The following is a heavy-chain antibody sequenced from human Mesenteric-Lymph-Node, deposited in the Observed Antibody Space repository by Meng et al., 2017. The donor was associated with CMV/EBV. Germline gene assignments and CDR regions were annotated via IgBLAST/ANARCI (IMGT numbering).Heavy chain of an antibody. D-gene: IGHD4-11*01. V-gene: IGHV4-59*08. CDR3: ARRGGTVTTFDY. CDR2: IYYTGST. J-gene: IGHJ4*02. CDR1: GGSINNYC. Sequence: GSLRLSCTVSGGSINNYCWSWIRQPPGKGLEWIGYIYYTGSTKYNPSLKNRVTISVDTSKNQFSLKLSSVTAADTAVYYCARRGGTVTTFDYWGQGTLVTVSS.